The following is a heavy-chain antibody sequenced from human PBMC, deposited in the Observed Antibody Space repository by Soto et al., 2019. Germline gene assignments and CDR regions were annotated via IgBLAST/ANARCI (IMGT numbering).Heavy chain of an antibody. D-gene: IGHD5-12*01. CDR2: IIPIFGTA. CDR3: ASPRDGYNYFDY. J-gene: IGHJ4*02. Sequence: SVKVSCKASGGTFSSYAISWVRQAPGQGLEWMGGIIPIFGTANYAQKFQGRVTITADESTSTAYMELSSLRSEDTAVYYCASPRDGYNYFDYWGQGTLVTVSS. CDR1: GGTFSSYA. V-gene: IGHV1-69*13.